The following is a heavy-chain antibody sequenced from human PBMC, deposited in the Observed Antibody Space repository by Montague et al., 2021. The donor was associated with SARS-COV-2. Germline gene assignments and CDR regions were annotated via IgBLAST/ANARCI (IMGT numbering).Heavy chain of an antibody. CDR2: MYYSGSA. V-gene: IGHV4-59*12. CDR1: GGSISSYY. CDR3: AREGRGYCSSTSCQSAFDI. Sequence: SETLSLTCTVSGGSISSYYWSWIRQPPGKGLEWIGYMYYSGSANXNPSLKSRVTISVDTSKNQFSLKLSSMTAADTAVCYCAREGRGYCSSTSCQSAFDIWGQGTMVTVSS. J-gene: IGHJ3*02. D-gene: IGHD2-2*01.